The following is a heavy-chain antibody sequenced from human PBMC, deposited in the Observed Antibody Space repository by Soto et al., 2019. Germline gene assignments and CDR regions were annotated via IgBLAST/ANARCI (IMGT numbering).Heavy chain of an antibody. J-gene: IGHJ4*02. D-gene: IGHD6-6*01. V-gene: IGHV1-69*01. CDR3: ASSSSSSQTFDY. CDR1: GGTFSSYA. Sequence: QVQLVQSGAEVKKPGSSVKVSCKASGGTFSSYASSWVRQAPGQGLEWMGGIIPIFGTANYAQKFQGRVTITADESTSTAYTELSSLRSEDTAVYYCASSSSSSQTFDYWGQGTLVTVSS. CDR2: IIPIFGTA.